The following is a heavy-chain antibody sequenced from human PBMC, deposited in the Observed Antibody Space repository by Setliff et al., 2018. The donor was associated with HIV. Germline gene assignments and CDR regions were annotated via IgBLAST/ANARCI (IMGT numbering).Heavy chain of an antibody. CDR3: ARDPSLRTASPYWADNRFDP. D-gene: IGHD2-15*01. Sequence: GGSLRLSCAASGLTSSTNWMHWVRQAPGKGLEWVALTSYDGSNKFYTDSVKGRFTISRDNSKNTLYLQMDSLRPEDTAVYYCARDPSLRTASPYWADNRFDPWGQGTLVTVSS. J-gene: IGHJ5*02. V-gene: IGHV3-30*03. CDR2: TSYDGSNK. CDR1: GLTSSTNW.